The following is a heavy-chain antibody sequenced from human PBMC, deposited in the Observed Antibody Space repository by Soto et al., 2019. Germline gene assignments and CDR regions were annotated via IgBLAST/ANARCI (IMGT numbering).Heavy chain of an antibody. J-gene: IGHJ6*02. D-gene: IGHD6-13*01. V-gene: IGHV6-1*01. CDR2: TYYRSKWYN. Sequence: SQTLSLTCAISGDSVSSNSAAWNWIRQSPSRGLEWLGRTYYRSKWYNDYAVSVKSRITINPDTSKNQFSLQLNSVTPEDTAVYYCARDLGSDEGRYSSSWYGGYYGMDVWGQGTTVTVS. CDR3: ARDLGSDEGRYSSSWYGGYYGMDV. CDR1: GDSVSSNSAA.